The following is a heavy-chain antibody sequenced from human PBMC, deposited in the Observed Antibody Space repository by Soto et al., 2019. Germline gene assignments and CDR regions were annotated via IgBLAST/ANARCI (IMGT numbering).Heavy chain of an antibody. CDR1: GNSCSSCL. Sequence: PXDSLNLYCKGSGNSCSSCLIALVLQMPGKGLEWIGIIYPGDSDSRYSPSFQGQVTITVDTSISTAYLQWSSLRASDTAMYYCQRRHHTGGSFFDYWGQGTLVTVSS. D-gene: IGHD2-8*02. J-gene: IGHJ4*02. V-gene: IGHV5-51*01. CDR3: QRRHHTGGSFFDY. CDR2: IYPGDSDS.